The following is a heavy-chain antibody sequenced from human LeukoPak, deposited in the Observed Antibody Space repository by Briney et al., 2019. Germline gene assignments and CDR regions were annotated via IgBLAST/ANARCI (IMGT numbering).Heavy chain of an antibody. Sequence: PGGSLRLSCAASGFTFSTYWMHWVRQAPGKGLVWVSRINSDGSSTSYADSVKGRFTISRDSAKNTLYLQMNSLRAEDTAVYYCARAPYSGYDWGYYYYYGMDVWGQGTTVTVSS. J-gene: IGHJ6*02. V-gene: IGHV3-74*01. D-gene: IGHD5-12*01. CDR2: INSDGSST. CDR3: ARAPYSGYDWGYYYYYGMDV. CDR1: GFTFSTYW.